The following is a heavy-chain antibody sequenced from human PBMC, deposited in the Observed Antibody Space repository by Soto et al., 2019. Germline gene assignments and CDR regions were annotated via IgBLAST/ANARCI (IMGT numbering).Heavy chain of an antibody. V-gene: IGHV4-4*02. CDR2: IYHSGST. Sequence: SETLSLTCAVSGGSISSSNWWSWVRQPPGKGLEWIGEIYHSGSTNYNPSLKSRVTISVDKSKNQFSLKLSSVTAADTAAYYCARVNSMRASFDYWGQGTLVTVSS. J-gene: IGHJ4*02. CDR3: ARVNSMRASFDY. CDR1: GGSISSSNW. D-gene: IGHD2-2*01.